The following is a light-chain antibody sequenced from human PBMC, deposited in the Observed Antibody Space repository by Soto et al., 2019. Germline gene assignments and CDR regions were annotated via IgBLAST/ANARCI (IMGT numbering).Light chain of an antibody. J-gene: IGLJ1*01. CDR3: CSYAGSATYV. CDR1: TSDVGSYSL. CDR2: EGT. V-gene: IGLV2-23*01. Sequence: QAVLPQPASLSGAPGHSITISCTGTTSDVGSYSLVSWYQQHPGKAPKLMIYEGTKRPSGVSNRFSGSKSGNTASLTISGLQAEDEADYYCCSYAGSATYVFGTGNKVTVL.